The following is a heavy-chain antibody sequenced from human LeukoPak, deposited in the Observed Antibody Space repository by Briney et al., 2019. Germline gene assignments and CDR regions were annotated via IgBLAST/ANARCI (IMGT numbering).Heavy chain of an antibody. CDR2: IKQDGSEK. CDR1: GSTFSSYW. J-gene: IGHJ6*02. V-gene: IGHV3-7*01. CDR3: ARTSGRSSWYSYYYYGMDV. Sequence: GGSLRLSCAASGSTFSSYWMSWVRQAPGKGLEWVANIKQDGSEKYYVDSVKGRFTISRDNAKNSLYLQMNSLRAEDTAVYYCARTSGRSSWYSYYYYGMDVWGQGTTVTVSS. D-gene: IGHD6-13*01.